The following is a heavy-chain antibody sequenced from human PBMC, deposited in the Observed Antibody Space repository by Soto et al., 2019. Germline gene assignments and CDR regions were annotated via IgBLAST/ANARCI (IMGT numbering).Heavy chain of an antibody. D-gene: IGHD6-19*01. CDR3: ARGGGWSYGMDV. CDR1: GFTFSSYA. J-gene: IGHJ6*02. V-gene: IGHV3-30-3*01. CDR2: ISYDGSNK. Sequence: AGGSLRLSCAASGFTFSSYAMHWVRQAPGKGLEWVAVISYDGSNKYYADSVKGRFTISRDNSKNTLYLQMNSLRAEDTAVYYCARGGGWSYGMDVWGQGTTVTVSS.